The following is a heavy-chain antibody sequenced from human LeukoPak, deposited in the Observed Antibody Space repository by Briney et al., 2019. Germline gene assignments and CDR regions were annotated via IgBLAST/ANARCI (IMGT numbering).Heavy chain of an antibody. J-gene: IGHJ6*02. D-gene: IGHD3-10*01. CDR3: ARDTPGSGSYCNRASMDV. CDR1: GGTFSSYA. CDR2: IIPILGIA. Sequence: SVKVSCKASGGTFSSYAISWVRQAPGQGLEWMGRIIPILGIANYAQKFQGRVTITADKSTSTAYMELSSLGSEDTAVYYCARDTPGSGSYCNRASMDVWGQGTTVTVSS. V-gene: IGHV1-69*04.